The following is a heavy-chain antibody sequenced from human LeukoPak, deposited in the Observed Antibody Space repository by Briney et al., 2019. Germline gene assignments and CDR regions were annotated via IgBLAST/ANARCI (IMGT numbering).Heavy chain of an antibody. CDR2: IYSRGST. D-gene: IGHD2-15*01. CDR1: GGSISSYY. Sequence: SETLSLTCTVSGGSISSYYWSWIRQPAGKGLEWIGRIYSRGSTNNNPSLKSRVTMSVDTSKNQFSLKLNSVTAADTAVYYCARGRYCSADICSGGDAFDIWGQGTMVSVSS. CDR3: ARGRYCSADICSGGDAFDI. V-gene: IGHV4-4*07. J-gene: IGHJ3*02.